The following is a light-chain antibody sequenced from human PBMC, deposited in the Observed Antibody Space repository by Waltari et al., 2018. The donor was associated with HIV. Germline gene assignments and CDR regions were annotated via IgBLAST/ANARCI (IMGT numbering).Light chain of an antibody. Sequence: SYELTQPPSVSVSPGQTARITCSGDSLARKYAYWYRQRSGQAPVLVMYDDTKRPSGIPERFSGSSSGTMASLTISGAQVEDEGDYHGFSASNNGGYGVFGGGTKLTVL. CDR3: FSASNNGGYGV. CDR1: SLARKY. J-gene: IGLJ2*01. V-gene: IGLV3-10*01. CDR2: DDT.